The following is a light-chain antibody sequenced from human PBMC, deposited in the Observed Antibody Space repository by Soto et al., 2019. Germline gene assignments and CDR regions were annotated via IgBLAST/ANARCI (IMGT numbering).Light chain of an antibody. J-gene: IGKJ2*01. CDR3: HTYNSYSLHT. V-gene: IGKV3-15*01. CDR2: DAS. Sequence: ERVMTQSPATLSVSPGEGATLSCRASQSVSSKLAWYQQKPGQAPRLLIYDASSLESGVPSRFSGRGSGTEFTLTISSLQPDDCATYYCHTYNSYSLHTFGQGTKLEIK. CDR1: QSVSSK.